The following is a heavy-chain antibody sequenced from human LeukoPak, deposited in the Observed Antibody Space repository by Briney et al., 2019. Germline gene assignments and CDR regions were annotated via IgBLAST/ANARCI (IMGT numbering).Heavy chain of an antibody. J-gene: IGHJ4*02. CDR3: AGHYGSGLDF. V-gene: IGHV4-59*01. CDR2: IYYSGST. CDR1: VGSIRSYY. D-gene: IGHD3-10*01. Sequence: SETLSLTCTVSVGSIRSYYWSWIRQPPGKGLEWIGYIYYSGSTNYNPSLKSRVTISIDTSKNQFSLKLSSVTAADTAMYYCAGHYGSGLDFWGQGTLVTVSS.